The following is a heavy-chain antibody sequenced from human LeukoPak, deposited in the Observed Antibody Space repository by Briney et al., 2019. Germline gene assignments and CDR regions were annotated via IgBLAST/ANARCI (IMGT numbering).Heavy chain of an antibody. V-gene: IGHV3-30-3*01. J-gene: IGHJ4*02. D-gene: IGHD3-22*01. CDR3: ARAAGFYYPPPGDY. CDR1: GFTFSSYA. Sequence: PGRSLRLSCAASGFTFSSYAFHWVRQAPGKGLEWVATISFDENNKYYADSVKGRFTISRDNSKNTLYLQMNSLRAKDTAVYYCARAAGFYYPPPGDYWGQGTLVTVSS. CDR2: ISFDENNK.